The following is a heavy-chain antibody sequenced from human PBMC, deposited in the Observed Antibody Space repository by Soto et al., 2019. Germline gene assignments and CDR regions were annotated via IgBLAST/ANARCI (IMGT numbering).Heavy chain of an antibody. V-gene: IGHV1-18*04. D-gene: IGHD3-16*01. CDR2: INAYTGNT. J-gene: IGHJ6*02. CDR3: ARSWVTGKGGMDV. CDR1: GYTFTSYG. Sequence: QVQLVQSGVEVKKPGASVKVSCKASGYTFTSYGFSWVRQAPGQGLEWMGWINAYTGNTNYAQKFQGRVTMTTDTSTSTAHMELWSLISDDTAVYYCARSWVTGKGGMDVWGQGTTVTVSS.